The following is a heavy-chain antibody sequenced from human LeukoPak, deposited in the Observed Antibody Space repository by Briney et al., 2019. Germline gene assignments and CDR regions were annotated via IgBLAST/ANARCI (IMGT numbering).Heavy chain of an antibody. CDR1: GGSICSYY. D-gene: IGHD3-3*01. J-gene: IGHJ5*02. Sequence: SETLSLTCTVSGGSICSYYWSWIRQPAGKGLEWIGRIYTSGSTNYNPSLKSRVTMSVDTSKNQFSLKLSSVTAADTAVYYCAREGSTYYDFWSGYYSDNWFDPWGQGTLVTVSS. V-gene: IGHV4-4*07. CDR2: IYTSGST. CDR3: AREGSTYYDFWSGYYSDNWFDP.